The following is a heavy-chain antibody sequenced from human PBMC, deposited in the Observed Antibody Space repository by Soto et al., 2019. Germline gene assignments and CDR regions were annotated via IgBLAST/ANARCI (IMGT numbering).Heavy chain of an antibody. CDR2: INAGNWNT. Sequence: GASVKVSCKASGYTFSNFAMHWVRQAPGQRLEWMGWINAGNWNTKYSQKFQGRVTITRDTSASTAYMELSSLRSEDTAVYYCASTLYGSGSYYNSYPPLYWGQGTLVTVSS. D-gene: IGHD3-10*01. CDR3: ASTLYGSGSYYNSYPPLY. V-gene: IGHV1-3*01. J-gene: IGHJ4*02. CDR1: GYTFSNFA.